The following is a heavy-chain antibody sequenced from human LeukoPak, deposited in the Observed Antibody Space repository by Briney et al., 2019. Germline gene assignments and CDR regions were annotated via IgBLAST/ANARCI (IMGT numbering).Heavy chain of an antibody. D-gene: IGHD3-22*01. CDR3: ARGVTMIVVTFDI. Sequence: TCAVSGGSISSGSXSWSWIRQPPXKGLEWIGYIYPRGSTYYNPSLKSRVILSLDKPANQFSLKLSSLTAADTAVYYCARGVTMIVVTFDIWGQGTMVTVSS. V-gene: IGHV4-30-2*01. CDR2: IYPRGST. CDR1: GGSISSGSXS. J-gene: IGHJ3*02.